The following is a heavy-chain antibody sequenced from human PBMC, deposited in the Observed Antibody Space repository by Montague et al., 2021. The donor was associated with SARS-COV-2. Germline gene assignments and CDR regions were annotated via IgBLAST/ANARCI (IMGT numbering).Heavy chain of an antibody. CDR3: ARDPLDYGLWSSGSYYNAYYHCYGMDV. J-gene: IGHJ6*02. Sequence: SLRLSCAASGFTFSSYSMNWVRQAPGKGLEWVSSISSSSSYIYYADSVKGRFTISRDNAKNSLYLQMNSLRAEDTAVYYCARDPLDYGLWSSGSYYNAYYHCYGMDVWGQGTTVTASS. D-gene: IGHD3-10*01. CDR2: ISSSSSYI. CDR1: GFTFSSYS. V-gene: IGHV3-21*01.